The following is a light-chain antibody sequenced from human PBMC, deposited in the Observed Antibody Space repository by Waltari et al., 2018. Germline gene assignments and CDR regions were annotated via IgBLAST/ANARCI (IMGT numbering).Light chain of an antibody. V-gene: IGLV2-14*01. CDR2: EVS. Sequence: QSALTQPASVSGSPGQSITISCTATSTDVGGHNSVSWYQHLPGKAPKLMIFEVSNRPSGISNRFSGSKSGNTASLTISGLQAEDEADYYCTSFASGSTVLFGVGTKLTVL. CDR1: STDVGGHNS. CDR3: TSFASGSTVL. J-gene: IGLJ2*01.